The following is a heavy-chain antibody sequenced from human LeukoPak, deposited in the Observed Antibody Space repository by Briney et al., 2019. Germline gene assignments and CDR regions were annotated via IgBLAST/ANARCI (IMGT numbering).Heavy chain of an antibody. CDR1: GFTFSSYG. V-gene: IGHV3-33*01. CDR2: IWYDGSNK. Sequence: GGSLRLSCAASGFTFSSYGTHWVRQAPGKGLEWVAVIWYDGSNKYYADSVKGRFTISRDNSKNTLYLQMNSLRAEDTAVYYCARDDYGGNSTYTNWFDPWGQGTLVTVSS. D-gene: IGHD4-23*01. J-gene: IGHJ5*02. CDR3: ARDDYGGNSTYTNWFDP.